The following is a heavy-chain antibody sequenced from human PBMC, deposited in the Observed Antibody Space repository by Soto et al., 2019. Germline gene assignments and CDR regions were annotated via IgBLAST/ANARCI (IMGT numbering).Heavy chain of an antibody. CDR1: GFIFSSYA. CDR3: ARSRNSAVADSFDF. J-gene: IGHJ4*02. V-gene: IGHV3-30*04. D-gene: IGHD1-26*01. CDR2: ISRDGSHK. Sequence: GSLRPSGSASGFIFSSYAIHWVRQAPGKGLEWVAVISRDGSHKYYLDSVKGRFTISRDNSKDTVNLLMNSLRDDDSAMYYSARSRNSAVADSFDFWGQGTLVTVSS.